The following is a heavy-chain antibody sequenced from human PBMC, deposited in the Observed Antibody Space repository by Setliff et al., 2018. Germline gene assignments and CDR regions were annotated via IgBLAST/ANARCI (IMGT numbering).Heavy chain of an antibody. J-gene: IGHJ6*03. CDR2: TYTTWST. CDR1: GGSVGNSHYY. V-gene: IGHV4-61*02. Sequence: KASETLSLTCTVSGGSVGNSHYYWSWIRQPAGKGLEWIGRTYTTWSTNYNPSLKSRVTISLDTSKSQFFLKLNSVTAADTGVYYCARMTGFAYMDVWGKGTPVTVSS. CDR3: ARMTGFAYMDV.